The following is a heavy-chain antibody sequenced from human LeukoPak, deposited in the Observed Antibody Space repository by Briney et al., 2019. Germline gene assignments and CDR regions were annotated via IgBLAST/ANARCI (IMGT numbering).Heavy chain of an antibody. CDR3: ARYRYCSGGNCYGPDY. D-gene: IGHD2-15*01. V-gene: IGHV5-51*01. CDR2: IYPGDSDT. Sequence: GESLRISCKGSGYSFTRYYIGWVRQMPGKGLEWMGIIYPGDSDTRYSPSFQGQVTISADKSISTAYLQWSSLKASDTAMYYCARYRYCSGGNCYGPDYWGQGTLVTVSS. J-gene: IGHJ4*02. CDR1: GYSFTRYY.